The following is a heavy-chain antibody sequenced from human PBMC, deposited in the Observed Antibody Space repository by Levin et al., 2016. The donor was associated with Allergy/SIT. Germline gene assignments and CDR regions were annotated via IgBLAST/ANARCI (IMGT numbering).Heavy chain of an antibody. CDR2: IYYSGST. J-gene: IGHJ5*02. Sequence: LSLTCAVSGGSISSGGYSWSWIRQPPGKGLEWIGYIYYSGSTYYNPSLKSRLTISVDTSKNQFSLKLSSVTAADTAVYYCARAENGRGFDPWGQGTLVTVSS. CDR3: ARAENGRGFDP. D-gene: IGHD2-8*01. CDR1: GGSISSGGYS. V-gene: IGHV4-30-4*07.